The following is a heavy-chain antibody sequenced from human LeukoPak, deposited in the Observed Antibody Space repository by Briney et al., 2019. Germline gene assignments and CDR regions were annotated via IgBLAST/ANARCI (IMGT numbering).Heavy chain of an antibody. CDR2: IYHSGST. J-gene: IGHJ4*02. Sequence: PSETLSLTCTVSGGSVSSGGYYWSWLRQPPGKGLEWIGYIYHSGSTYYNPSLKSRVTISVDRSKNQFSLKQSSVTAADTAVYYCARVTPMGYSYYFDYWGQGTLVTVSS. CDR3: ARVTPMGYSYYFDY. V-gene: IGHV4-30-2*01. D-gene: IGHD3-22*01. CDR1: GGSVSSGGYY.